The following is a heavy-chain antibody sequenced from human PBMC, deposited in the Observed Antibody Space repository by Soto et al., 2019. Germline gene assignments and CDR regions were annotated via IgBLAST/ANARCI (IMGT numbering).Heavy chain of an antibody. D-gene: IGHD2-2*01. CDR2: ISGSGGST. J-gene: IGHJ3*02. CDR1: GFTFSSYA. Sequence: GGSLRLSCAASGFTFSSYAMSWVRQAPGKGLEWVSAISGSGGSTYYADSVKGRFTISRDNSKNTLYLQMNSLRAEDTAVYYCAKFFGTWCSTSRYDAFDIWGPGTMVTVS. CDR3: AKFFGTWCSTSRYDAFDI. V-gene: IGHV3-23*01.